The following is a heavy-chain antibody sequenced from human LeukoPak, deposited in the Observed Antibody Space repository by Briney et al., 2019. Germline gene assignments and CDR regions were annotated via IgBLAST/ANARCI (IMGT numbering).Heavy chain of an antibody. D-gene: IGHD6-6*01. CDR1: GYTLTELS. CDR2: FDPEDGET. J-gene: IGHJ5*02. V-gene: IGHV1-24*01. CDR3: AGLVTMSSSAGVAGWFDP. Sequence: ASVKVSCKVTGYTLTELSMHWVRQAPGKGLEWMGGFDPEDGETIYAQKFQGRVTMTEDTSTDTAYMELSSLRSEDTAVYYCAGLVTMSSSAGVAGWFDPWGQGTLVTVSS.